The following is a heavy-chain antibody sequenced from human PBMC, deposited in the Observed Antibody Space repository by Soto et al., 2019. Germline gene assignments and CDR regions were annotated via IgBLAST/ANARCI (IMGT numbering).Heavy chain of an antibody. CDR2: IYNGGPT. CDR1: GVSISNGDYY. CDR3: ASTLEYGIPFDK. Sequence: SSETLSLTCTVSGVSISNGDYYWNWIRQTPGKGLEWIGYIYNGGPTYYNPSLESRLSLSVDSSGNQFSLRLSSVTAAATAIYSCASTLEYGIPFDKWGQGTLVTVSP. J-gene: IGHJ4*02. V-gene: IGHV4-30-4*01. D-gene: IGHD2-8*01.